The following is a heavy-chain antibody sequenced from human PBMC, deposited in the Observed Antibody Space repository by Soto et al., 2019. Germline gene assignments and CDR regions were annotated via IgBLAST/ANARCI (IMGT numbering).Heavy chain of an antibody. CDR1: GYTFTSYA. Sequence: ASVKVSCKASGYTFTSYAMHWVRQAPGQRLESMGWINAGNGNTNYAQKLQGRVTMTTDTSTSTAYMELRSLRSDDTAVYYCARGPPPPDYWGQGTLVTVSS. J-gene: IGHJ4*02. CDR3: ARGPPPPDY. CDR2: INAGNGNT. V-gene: IGHV1-3*01.